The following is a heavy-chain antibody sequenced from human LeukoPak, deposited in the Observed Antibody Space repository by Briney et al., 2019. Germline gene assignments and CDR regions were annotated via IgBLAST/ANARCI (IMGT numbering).Heavy chain of an antibody. J-gene: IGHJ4*02. V-gene: IGHV4-34*01. CDR2: INHSGST. D-gene: IGHD3-10*01. CDR3: ARGGGSGRGYFDY. Sequence: SETLSLTCAVYGGSFSGYYWSWIRQPPGKGLEWIGEINHSGSTNYNPSLKSRVTISVDRSKNQFSLKLSSVTAADTAVYYCARGGGSGRGYFDYWGQGTLVTVSS. CDR1: GGSFSGYY.